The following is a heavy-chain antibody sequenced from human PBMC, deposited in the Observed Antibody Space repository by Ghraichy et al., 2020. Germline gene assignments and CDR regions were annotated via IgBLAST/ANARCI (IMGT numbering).Heavy chain of an antibody. V-gene: IGHV3-15*01. J-gene: IGHJ3*02. CDR1: GFTFNNAW. Sequence: GGSLRLSCAASGFTFNNAWMSWVRQAPGKGLEWVARVKTITDGGTSDYAAPVKGRFTISRDDSYNTLYLEMSSLKTEDTGIYYCTTVPYGDYHLPDAFDIWGQGTTVTVSS. D-gene: IGHD4-17*01. CDR2: VKTITDGGTS. CDR3: TTVPYGDYHLPDAFDI.